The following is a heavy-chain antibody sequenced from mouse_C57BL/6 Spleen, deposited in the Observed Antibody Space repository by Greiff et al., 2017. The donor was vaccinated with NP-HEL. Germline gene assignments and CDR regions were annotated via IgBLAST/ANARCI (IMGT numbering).Heavy chain of an antibody. V-gene: IGHV1-82*01. CDR3: ARQGIYYDYAWFAY. Sequence: VQLQESGPELVKPGASVKISCKASGYAFSSSWMNWVKQRPGKGLEWIGRIYPGDGDTNYNGKFKGKAPLTADKSSSTAYMQRSSRTSEDDAVYFCARQGIYYDYAWFAYWGQGTLVTVSA. D-gene: IGHD2-4*01. CDR2: IYPGDGDT. J-gene: IGHJ3*01. CDR1: GYAFSSSW.